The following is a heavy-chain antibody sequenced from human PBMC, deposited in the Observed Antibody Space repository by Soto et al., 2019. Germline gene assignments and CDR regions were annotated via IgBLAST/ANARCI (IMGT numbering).Heavy chain of an antibody. CDR2: ISGDGADT. CDR3: VKDFRCAD. D-gene: IGHD2-8*01. Sequence: PGGSLRLSCVASGSTFMSNAMSWVRQAPGKGLEWVSAISGDGADTYYADSVRGRFTISRDNSKNTLSLQMNSLRDEDTALDYCVKDFRCADWGQGTRVTVSS. CDR1: GSTFMSNA. V-gene: IGHV3-23*01. J-gene: IGHJ4*02.